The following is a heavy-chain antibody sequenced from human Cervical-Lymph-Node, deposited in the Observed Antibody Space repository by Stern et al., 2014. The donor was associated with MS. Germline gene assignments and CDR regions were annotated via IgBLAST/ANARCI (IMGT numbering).Heavy chain of an antibody. J-gene: IGHJ5*02. V-gene: IGHV4-39*01. Sequence: QLQLQESGPGLVKPSETLSLTCRVSGGSISSSPYYWSWIRQPPGKGLEWIGNIGNVFYGGSTYYNPSLKSRLSISADTSNNEISLKLPFVTAADTAVYYCARLLVAATVHWFDPWGPGTEVAVSS. D-gene: IGHD6-19*01. CDR1: GGSISSSPYY. CDR3: ARLLVAATVHWFDP. CDR2: IGNVFYGGST.